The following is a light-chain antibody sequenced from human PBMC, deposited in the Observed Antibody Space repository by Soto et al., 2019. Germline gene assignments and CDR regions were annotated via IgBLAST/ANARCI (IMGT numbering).Light chain of an antibody. CDR1: SSDVGGYNY. CDR2: DVS. J-gene: IGLJ1*01. Sequence: QSALTQPASVSGSPGQSITISCTGTSSDVGGYNYVSWYQQHPGKAPKLMIYDVSIRPSGVSNRFSGSKSGNTASLTISGLQAEDEADYYCSSYRSTSTRYVFGIGTKLTVL. V-gene: IGLV2-14*01. CDR3: SSYRSTSTRYV.